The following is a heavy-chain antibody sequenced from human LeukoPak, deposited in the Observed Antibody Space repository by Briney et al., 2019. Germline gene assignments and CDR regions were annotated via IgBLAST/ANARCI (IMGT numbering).Heavy chain of an antibody. V-gene: IGHV3-66*01. CDR2: IYAGGST. Sequence: QPGGSLRLSCAASGFTVSSNYMGWVRQAPGEGLEWVSVIYAGGSTYYADSVRGRFTISRDNSKNTLYLQMNSLRAEDTAVYYCASLPLYSYGSGSYYEWGQGTLVTVSS. D-gene: IGHD3-10*01. J-gene: IGHJ4*02. CDR3: ASLPLYSYGSGSYYE. CDR1: GFTVSSNY.